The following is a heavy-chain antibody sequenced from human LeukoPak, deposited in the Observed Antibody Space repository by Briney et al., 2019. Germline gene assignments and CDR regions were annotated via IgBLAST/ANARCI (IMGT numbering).Heavy chain of an antibody. D-gene: IGHD2-15*01. Sequence: GASVKVSCKTSGYTFTIYGVTWVRQAPRQGLEWMGWISAYNGNTNYAQKLQGRVTMTTDTSTSTAYMELRSLRSDDTAVYYCARGDIIVVLPATLNFDYWGQGTLVTVSS. CDR2: ISAYNGNT. CDR3: ARGDIIVVLPATLNFDY. J-gene: IGHJ4*02. V-gene: IGHV1-18*01. CDR1: GYTFTIYG.